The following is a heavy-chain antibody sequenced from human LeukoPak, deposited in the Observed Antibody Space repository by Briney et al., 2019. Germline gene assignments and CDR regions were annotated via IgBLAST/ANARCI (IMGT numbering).Heavy chain of an antibody. V-gene: IGHV3-30-3*01. CDR3: ARGNAVTTVPLGYYYGMDV. J-gene: IGHJ6*02. D-gene: IGHD4-17*01. Sequence: PGGSLRLSCAASGFTFSSYAMHWVRQAPGKGLEWVAVISYDGSNKYYADSVKGRFTISRDNSENTLYLQMNSLRAEDTAVYYCARGNAVTTVPLGYYYGMDVWGQGTTVTVSS. CDR2: ISYDGSNK. CDR1: GFTFSSYA.